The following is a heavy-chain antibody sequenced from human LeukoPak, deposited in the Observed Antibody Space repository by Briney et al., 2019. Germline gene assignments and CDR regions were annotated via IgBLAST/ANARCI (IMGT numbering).Heavy chain of an antibody. V-gene: IGHV3-53*01. D-gene: IGHD2-2*01. Sequence: TGGTLRLSCAASGFTFSTYGMSWVRQAPGKGLEWVSVMYSGGSTFYADSVKGRFTISRDNSKNTLYLQMNSLRAEDTAVYYCARGGSSLYAFDIWGQGTMVTVSS. J-gene: IGHJ3*02. CDR2: MYSGGST. CDR3: ARGGSSLYAFDI. CDR1: GFTFSTYG.